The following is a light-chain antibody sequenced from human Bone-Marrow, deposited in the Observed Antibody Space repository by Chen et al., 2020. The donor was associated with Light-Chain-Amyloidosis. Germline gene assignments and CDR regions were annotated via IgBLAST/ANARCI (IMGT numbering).Light chain of an antibody. J-gene: IGKJ2*01. CDR3: QQSFGSPYT. V-gene: IGKV1-39*01. CDR2: AAS. Sequence: DIQMTQSPSSLTASVGDRVTISCRASQSIGTYLNWHQQKAGKAPKFLIYAASTLHSGVPSRFSGSGSSTDFTLTITSLQPEDFATYYCQQSFGSPYTFGQGTRIEIK. CDR1: QSIGTY.